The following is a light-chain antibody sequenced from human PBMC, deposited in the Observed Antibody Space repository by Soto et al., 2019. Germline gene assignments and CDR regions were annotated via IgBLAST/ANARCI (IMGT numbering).Light chain of an antibody. CDR2: EVT. Sequence: QSVLTQPASVSGSPGQSVTISCTGPRSDIGDSNFISWYQHSPGKAPRLLIYEVTNRPSGVSKRFSGSKAGNTASLTISRLLDDDEADYFCASFRSGTILVFRTGTKVTVL. CDR1: RSDIGDSNF. J-gene: IGLJ1*01. CDR3: ASFRSGTILV. V-gene: IGLV2-14*01.